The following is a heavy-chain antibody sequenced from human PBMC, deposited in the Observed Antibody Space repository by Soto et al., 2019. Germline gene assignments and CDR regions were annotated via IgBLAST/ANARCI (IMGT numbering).Heavy chain of an antibody. CDR1: GYTFTSYD. CDR3: ARDLFAVYSKTNSYGY. J-gene: IGHJ4*02. D-gene: IGHD5-18*01. Sequence: QVQLVQSGAEVKKPGASVKVSCKASGYTFTSYDINWVRQATGQGLEWMGWMNPNSGNTGYAQKFQGRVTMTRNTSISTAYMELSSLRSEDTAVYYCARDLFAVYSKTNSYGYWGQGTLVTVSS. V-gene: IGHV1-8*01. CDR2: MNPNSGNT.